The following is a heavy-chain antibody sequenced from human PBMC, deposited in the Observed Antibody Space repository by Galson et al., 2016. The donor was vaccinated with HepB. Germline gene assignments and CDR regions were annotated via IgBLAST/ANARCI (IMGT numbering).Heavy chain of an antibody. J-gene: IGHJ3*02. CDR3: AKDLSYNEHAFDI. D-gene: IGHD5-24*01. V-gene: IGHV3-23*01. Sequence: SLRLSCAASGFTFSSYAMNWARQAPGKGLEWVSYITGSGGSIHYADSVKGRFTISRDNSKNTVFLQMNSLRAEDTAVYYCAKDLSYNEHAFDIWGQGTMVSVSS. CDR1: GFTFSSYA. CDR2: ITGSGGSI.